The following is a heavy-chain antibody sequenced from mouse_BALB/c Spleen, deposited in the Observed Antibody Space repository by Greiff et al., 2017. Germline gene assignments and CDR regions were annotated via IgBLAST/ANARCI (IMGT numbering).Heavy chain of an antibody. J-gene: IGHJ4*01. Sequence: SGPELVKPGALVKISCKASGYTFTSYDINWVKQRPGQGLEWIGWIYPGDGSTKYNEKFKGKATLTADKSSSTAYMQLSSLTSENSAVYYCGRSRGNYGAMDYWGQGTSVTVSS. CDR2: IYPGDGST. V-gene: IGHV1S33*01. D-gene: IGHD2-1*01. CDR3: GRSRGNYGAMDY. CDR1: GYTFTSYD.